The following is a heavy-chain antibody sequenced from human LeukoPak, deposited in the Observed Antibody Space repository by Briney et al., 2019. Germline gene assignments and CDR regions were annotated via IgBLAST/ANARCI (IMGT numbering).Heavy chain of an antibody. D-gene: IGHD3-9*01. Sequence: GGSLRLSCAASGFTFSSYAMHWVRQAPGKGLEWVAVISYDGSNKYYADSVKGRFTISRDNAKNSLYLQMNSLRAEDTAVYYCARGVVRYFDYWGQGALVTVSS. J-gene: IGHJ4*02. CDR1: GFTFSSYA. CDR3: ARGVVRYFDY. CDR2: ISYDGSNK. V-gene: IGHV3-30*04.